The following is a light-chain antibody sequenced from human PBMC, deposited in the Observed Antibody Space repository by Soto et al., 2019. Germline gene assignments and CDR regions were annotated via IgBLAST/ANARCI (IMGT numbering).Light chain of an antibody. V-gene: IGLV2-23*02. J-gene: IGLJ1*01. Sequence: QSVLTQPASVSGSPGQSITISCTGTSSDVGSYNLVSWYQQHPGKAPNLMIYEVSKRPSGVSNRFSGSKSGNRASLTISGLQAEDEAEYYFCSYAGSSTPSVFGTGTKLTVL. CDR2: EVS. CDR1: SSDVGSYNL. CDR3: CSYAGSSTPSV.